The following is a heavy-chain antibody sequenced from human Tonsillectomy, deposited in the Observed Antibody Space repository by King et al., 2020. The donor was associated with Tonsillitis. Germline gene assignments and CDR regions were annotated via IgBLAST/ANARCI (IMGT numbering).Heavy chain of an antibody. V-gene: IGHV3-30*16. D-gene: IGHD5-18*01. CDR2: ISSDGRNE. Sequence: VQLVESGGGVVPPGRSHRLSCAASGFSFINFAMDWVRQAPGKGLEWVAVISSDGRNEYYADSVKGRFTISRDDSKNTVYLQMNSLRSDDSAVYYCARVRRGYNYGPDFWGQGTLLTVSS. J-gene: IGHJ4*02. CDR1: GFSFINFA. CDR3: ARVRRGYNYGPDF.